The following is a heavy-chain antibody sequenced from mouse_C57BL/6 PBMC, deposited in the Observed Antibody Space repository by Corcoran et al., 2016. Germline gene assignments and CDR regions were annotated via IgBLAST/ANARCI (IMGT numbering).Heavy chain of an antibody. V-gene: IGHV1-76*01. J-gene: IGHJ1*03. CDR3: ARRENSKGYFDV. CDR1: GYTFTDYY. D-gene: IGHD2-5*01. Sequence: QVQLKQSGAELVRPGASVKLSCKASGYTFTDYYINWVKQRPGQGLEWIARIYPGSGNTYYNEKFKGKATLTAEKSSSTAYMQLSSLTSEDSAVYFCARRENSKGYFDVWGTGTTVTVSS. CDR2: IYPGSGNT.